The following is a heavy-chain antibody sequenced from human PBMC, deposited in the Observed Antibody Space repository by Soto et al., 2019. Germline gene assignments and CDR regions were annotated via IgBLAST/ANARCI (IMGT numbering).Heavy chain of an antibody. J-gene: IGHJ6*02. CDR1: GGTFSSYA. V-gene: IGHV1-69*01. CDR3: ASATPMVRAYYGMDV. Sequence: QVQLVQSGAEVKKPGSSVKVSCKASGGTFSSYAISWVRQAPGQGLEWMGGIIPIFGTANYAQKFQGRVTITSDESTSTAYMVLSSLRSDDTAVYYWASATPMVRAYYGMDVWGQGATVTVSS. D-gene: IGHD3-10*01. CDR2: IIPIFGTA.